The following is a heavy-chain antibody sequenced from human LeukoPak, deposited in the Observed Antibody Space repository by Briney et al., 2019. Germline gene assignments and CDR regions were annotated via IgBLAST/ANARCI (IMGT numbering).Heavy chain of an antibody. CDR2: IKQDGSEK. D-gene: IGHD3-3*01. V-gene: IGHV3-7*01. CDR3: ARISITILGVVMGFFDY. Sequence: GGSLRLSCAASGFTFSSYWMSWVRQAPGKGLEWVANIKQDGSEKYYVDSVKGRFTISRDNAKNSLYLQMNSLRAEDTAVYYCARISITILGVVMGFFDYWGQGTLVTVSS. J-gene: IGHJ4*02. CDR1: GFTFSSYW.